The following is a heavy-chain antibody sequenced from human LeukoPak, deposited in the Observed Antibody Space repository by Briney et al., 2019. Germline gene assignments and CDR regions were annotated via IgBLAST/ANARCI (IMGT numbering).Heavy chain of an antibody. CDR3: ARDKRHSYGRYFDP. CDR1: GDSISTYH. V-gene: IGHV4-59*01. J-gene: IGHJ4*02. D-gene: IGHD5-18*01. CDR2: MQSTGNS. Sequence: SETLSLTCTVSGDSISTYHWNWIRKPPGKGLEWIGYMQSTGNSNYNPSLKNRVNIFVDMSKNHFVLNLRSVTAADTAVYYCARDKRHSYGRYFDPWGQGMLVAVSS.